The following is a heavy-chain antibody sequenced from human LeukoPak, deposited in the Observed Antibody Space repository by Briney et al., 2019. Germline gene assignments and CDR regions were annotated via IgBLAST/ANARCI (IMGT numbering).Heavy chain of an antibody. D-gene: IGHD2-15*01. CDR2: INPNDATT. CDR1: GYTLTSYY. CDR3: ARVXCSGGSCYRFDY. Sequence: GASVKVSCKASGYTLTSYYMQWVRQAPGQGLEWMGLINPNDATTSSARKFQGRVTMTRDTSTSTVYMELRGLTSEDTAVYYCARVXCSGGSCYRFDYWGQGTLVTVSS. J-gene: IGHJ4*02. V-gene: IGHV1-46*01.